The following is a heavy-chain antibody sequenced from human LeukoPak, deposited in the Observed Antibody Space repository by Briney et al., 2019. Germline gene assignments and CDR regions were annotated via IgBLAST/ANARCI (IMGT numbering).Heavy chain of an antibody. V-gene: IGHV3-48*04. J-gene: IGHJ4*02. CDR1: GFTFSSYA. CDR3: ARAEYSSGDDY. D-gene: IGHD6-19*01. CDR2: ISSSGSTI. Sequence: PGGSLRLSCAASGFTFSSYAMSWVRQAPGKGLEWVSYISSSGSTIYYADSVKGRFTISRDNAKNSLYLQMNSLRAEDTAVYYCARAEYSSGDDYWGQGTLVTVSS.